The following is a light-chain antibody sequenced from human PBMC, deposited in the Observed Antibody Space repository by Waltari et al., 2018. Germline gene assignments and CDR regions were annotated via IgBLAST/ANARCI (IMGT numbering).Light chain of an antibody. Sequence: ETVLTQSPATLSLSPGERATLSCRASEDISIFLAWYQQKPGQAPRRLIYDASNRATGIPARCSGSGSGTDFTLTISSLEPEDFALYYCQQRRNWPPLTFGGGTKVE. CDR2: DAS. CDR1: EDISIF. V-gene: IGKV3-11*01. J-gene: IGKJ4*01. CDR3: QQRRNWPPLT.